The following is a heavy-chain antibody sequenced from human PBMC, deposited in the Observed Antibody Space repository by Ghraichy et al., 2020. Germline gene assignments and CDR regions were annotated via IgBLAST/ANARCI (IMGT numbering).Heavy chain of an antibody. V-gene: IGHV4-34*01. J-gene: IGHJ3*02. CDR2: INHSGST. Sequence: SETLSLTCAVYGGSFSGYYWSWIRQPPGKGLEWIGEINHSGSTNYNPSLKSRVTISVDTSKNQFSLKLSSVTAADTTVYYCARVKTWLLTTYPTARAFDIWGQGTMVTVSS. CDR3: ARVKTWLLTTYPTARAFDI. D-gene: IGHD4-17*01. CDR1: GGSFSGYY.